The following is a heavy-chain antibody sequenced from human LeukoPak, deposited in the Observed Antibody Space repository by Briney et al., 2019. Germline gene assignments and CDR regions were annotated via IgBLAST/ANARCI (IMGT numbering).Heavy chain of an antibody. J-gene: IGHJ4*02. V-gene: IGHV3-21*01. CDR2: ISSSSSYI. CDR3: ARAPSVRAARGTATILRIKAEYYFDY. Sequence: GGSLRLSCAASGFTFSSYSMNWVRQAPGKGLEWVSSISSSSSYIYYADSVKGRFTISRDNAKNSLYLQMNSLRAEDTAVYYCARAPSVRAARGTATILRIKAEYYFDYWGQGTLVTVSS. D-gene: IGHD5-24*01. CDR1: GFTFSSYS.